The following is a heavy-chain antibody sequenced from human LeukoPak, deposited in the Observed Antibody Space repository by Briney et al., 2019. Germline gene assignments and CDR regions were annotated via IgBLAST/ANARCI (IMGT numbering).Heavy chain of an antibody. Sequence: GASVKVSCKASGGTFSSYAISWVRQAPGQGLEWMGWINAGNGNTKYSQKFQGRVTITRDTSASTAYMELSSLRSEDTAVYYCAYSMVRGVVYYYYGMDVWGQGTTVTVSS. V-gene: IGHV1-3*01. J-gene: IGHJ6*02. CDR3: AYSMVRGVVYYYYGMDV. CDR1: GGTFSSYA. D-gene: IGHD3-10*01. CDR2: INAGNGNT.